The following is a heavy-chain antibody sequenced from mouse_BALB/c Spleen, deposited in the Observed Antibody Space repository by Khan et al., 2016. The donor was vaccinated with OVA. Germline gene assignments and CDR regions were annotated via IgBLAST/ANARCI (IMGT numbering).Heavy chain of an antibody. CDR2: IYPGRGST. CDR3: ARRDYYGSSVAY. CDR1: GYNFTSYW. D-gene: IGHD1-1*01. Sequence: QVQLQQPGAELVKPGTSVKLSCKASGYNFTSYWINWVKLRPGQGLEWIGHIYPGRGSTNYNEKFKSKATLSVDTSTSTVYMQLSSLASEDSALYYCARRDYYGSSVAYWGQGTLVTVSA. V-gene: IGHV1-55*01. J-gene: IGHJ3*01.